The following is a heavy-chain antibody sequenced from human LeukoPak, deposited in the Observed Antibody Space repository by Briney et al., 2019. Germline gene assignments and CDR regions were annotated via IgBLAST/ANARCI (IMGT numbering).Heavy chain of an antibody. CDR2: IHREGTTT. D-gene: IGHD3-9*01. J-gene: IGHJ4*02. CDR1: GFTFSASW. Sequence: PGGSLTLSCEASGFTFSASWMHWVRQVPGKGLVWVSRIHREGTTTIYADSVKGRFTISRDNGKNTLYLHMNSLRADDTAVYYCARDSDWLLFDYWGQGTLVTVSS. CDR3: ARDSDWLLFDY. V-gene: IGHV3-74*01.